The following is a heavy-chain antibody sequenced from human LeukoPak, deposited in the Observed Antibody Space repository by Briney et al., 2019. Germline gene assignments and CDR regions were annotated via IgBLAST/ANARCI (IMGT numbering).Heavy chain of an antibody. CDR3: ARGREQLWLKYYFDY. Sequence: GSLRLSCAASGFTFSDYAMSWIRQPPGKGLEWIGEINHSGSTNYNPSLKSRVTISVDTSKNQFSLKLSSVTAADTAVYYCARGREQLWLKYYFDYWGQGTLVTVSS. CDR1: GFTFSDYA. D-gene: IGHD5-18*01. J-gene: IGHJ4*02. CDR2: INHSGST. V-gene: IGHV4-34*01.